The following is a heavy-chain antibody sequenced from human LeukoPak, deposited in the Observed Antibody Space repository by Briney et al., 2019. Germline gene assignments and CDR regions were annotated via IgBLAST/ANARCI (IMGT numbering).Heavy chain of an antibody. D-gene: IGHD6-13*01. Sequence: GGSLRLSCAASGFTFSSYWMHWVRQAPGKGLVWVSRINSDGSSTSYADSVKGRFTISRDNSKNTLYLQMGSLRAEDMAVYYCAREIAAAGTRGWFDPWGQGTLVTVSS. CDR2: INSDGSST. CDR1: GFTFSSYW. J-gene: IGHJ5*02. CDR3: AREIAAAGTRGWFDP. V-gene: IGHV3-74*01.